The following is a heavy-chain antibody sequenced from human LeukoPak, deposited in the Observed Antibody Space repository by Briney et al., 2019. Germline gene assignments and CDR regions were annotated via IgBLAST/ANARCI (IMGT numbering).Heavy chain of an antibody. CDR3: ASFHSGSEEFDY. D-gene: IGHD3-10*01. J-gene: IGHJ4*02. Sequence: SVKVSCKAPGGTFSSYAISWVRQAPGQGLEWMGGIIPIFGTANYAQKFQGRVTITADESTSTAYMELSSLRSEDTAVYYYASFHSGSEEFDYWGQGTLVTVSS. CDR2: IIPIFGTA. V-gene: IGHV1-69*13. CDR1: GGTFSSYA.